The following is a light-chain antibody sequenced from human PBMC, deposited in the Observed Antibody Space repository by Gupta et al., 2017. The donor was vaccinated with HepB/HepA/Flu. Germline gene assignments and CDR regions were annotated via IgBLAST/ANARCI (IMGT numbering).Light chain of an antibody. CDR2: GAS. J-gene: IGKJ4*01. CDR3: QQYSNSPFT. Sequence: ELVFTHSPGTLSFSPGERATLSCRASPSVNTYLAWYQKKPGQAPRLPIYGASSRATGIPDKLSGSGSETDFTLTISRLAPEDFAVDYSQQYSNSPFTFGGGTKVEIK. CDR1: PSVNTY. V-gene: IGKV3-20*01.